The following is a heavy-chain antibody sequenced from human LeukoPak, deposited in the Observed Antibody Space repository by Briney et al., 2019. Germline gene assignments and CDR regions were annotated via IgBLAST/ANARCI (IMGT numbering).Heavy chain of an antibody. CDR2: IYYSGST. CDR3: ARETLTTSRWFGP. D-gene: IGHD4-17*01. CDR1: GGSISSANYY. J-gene: IGHJ5*02. V-gene: IGHV4-30-4*01. Sequence: PSETLSLTCTVSGGSISSANYYWSWIRQPPGKGLEWIGYIYYSGSTYYNPSLKSRVTISVDTSKNQFSLKLSSVTAADTAVYYCARETLTTSRWFGPWAKGTLATVSS.